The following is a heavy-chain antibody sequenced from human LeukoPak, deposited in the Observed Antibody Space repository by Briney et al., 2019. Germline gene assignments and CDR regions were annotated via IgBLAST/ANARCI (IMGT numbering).Heavy chain of an antibody. J-gene: IGHJ3*02. CDR2: IYPGDSYT. Sequence: GASLKISCKGSGYRFTSYWIGWVRQMPGQGLEWMGIIYPGDSYTRYSPSFQVQVTISADKSISTAYLQWSSLKASDTAMYYCARRGYLDAFDIWGQGTMVTVSS. V-gene: IGHV5-51*01. D-gene: IGHD5-12*01. CDR3: ARRGYLDAFDI. CDR1: GYRFTSYW.